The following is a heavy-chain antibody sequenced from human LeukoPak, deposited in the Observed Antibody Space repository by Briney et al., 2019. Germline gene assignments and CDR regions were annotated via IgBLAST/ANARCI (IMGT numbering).Heavy chain of an antibody. V-gene: IGHV4-34*01. CDR2: INHSGST. D-gene: IGHD2-15*01. CDR1: GGSFSGYY. CDR3: ARRGGTRPPRGYWFDP. J-gene: IGHJ5*02. Sequence: SETLSLTCAVYGGSFSGYYWSWIRQPPGKGLEWIGEINHSGSTNYNPSLKSRVTISVDTSKNQFSLKLSSVTAADTAVYYCARRGGTRPPRGYWFDPWGQGTLVTVSS.